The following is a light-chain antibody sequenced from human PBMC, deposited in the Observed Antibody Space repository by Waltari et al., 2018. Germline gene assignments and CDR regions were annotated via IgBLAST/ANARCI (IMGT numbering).Light chain of an antibody. CDR2: SAT. CDR1: EDIAHY. Sequence: DIQMTQSPFSLSASVGARVTITCRATEDIAHYVNWYQQSPGKAPKVLISSATSLQSGVPSRFSGSGSGTDFTLTISSLQPEDVATYYCQQSYNTPFTFGQGTKLQIK. V-gene: IGKV1-39*01. CDR3: QQSYNTPFT. J-gene: IGKJ2*01.